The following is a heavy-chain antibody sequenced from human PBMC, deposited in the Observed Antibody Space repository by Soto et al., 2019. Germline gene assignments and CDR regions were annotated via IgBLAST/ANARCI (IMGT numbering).Heavy chain of an antibody. D-gene: IGHD3-9*01. J-gene: IGHJ4*02. V-gene: IGHV3-64*01. CDR3: ARVYYDILTGYYAASDY. Sequence: EVQLVESGGGLVQPGGSLRLSCAASGFTFSSYAMHWVRQAPGKGLEYVSAISSNGGSTYYANSVKGRFTISRDNSKNTLDLQMGSLRAEDMAVYYCARVYYDILTGYYAASDYWGQGTLVTVSS. CDR2: ISSNGGST. CDR1: GFTFSSYA.